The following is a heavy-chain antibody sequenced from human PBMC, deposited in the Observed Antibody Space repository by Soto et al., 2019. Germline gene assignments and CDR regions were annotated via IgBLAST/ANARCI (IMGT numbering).Heavy chain of an antibody. Sequence: PGESLKISCKGSGYSFTNYWIGWVRQMPGKGLEWMGIIYPGDSDTKYTPSFQGQVIISADRSISTAYLQWTSLRASDTAMYYCARLATPGYMDVWGQGTKVTVSS. CDR2: IYPGDSDT. D-gene: IGHD6-13*01. V-gene: IGHV5-51*01. CDR1: GYSFTNYW. CDR3: ARLATPGYMDV. J-gene: IGHJ6*03.